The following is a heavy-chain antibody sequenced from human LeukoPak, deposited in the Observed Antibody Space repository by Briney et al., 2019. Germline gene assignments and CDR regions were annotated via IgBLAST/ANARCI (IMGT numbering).Heavy chain of an antibody. J-gene: IGHJ4*02. V-gene: IGHV4-59*01. CDR2: IYYSGST. CDR1: GGSISSDY. CDR3: ARLTNTYYYDSSGYPTPYYFDY. Sequence: SETLSLTCTVSGGSISSDYWSWIRQPPGRGLEWIRYIYYSGSTNYNPSLKSRVTISVDTSKNQFSLKLSSVTAADTAVYYCARLTNTYYYDSSGYPTPYYFDYWGQGTLVTVSS. D-gene: IGHD3-22*01.